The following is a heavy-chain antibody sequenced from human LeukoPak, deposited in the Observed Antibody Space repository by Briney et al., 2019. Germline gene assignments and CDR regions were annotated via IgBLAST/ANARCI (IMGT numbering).Heavy chain of an antibody. J-gene: IGHJ5*02. Sequence: SETLSLTCTVSGGSISSDYLSWIRQPAGKGLEWIGRLYNGGSTTYNPSLKSRITMSVDTSKNQFSLRLTSVTAADTAVYYCARDSGTSGEVKFDPWDQGTRVTVSS. D-gene: IGHD3-10*01. V-gene: IGHV4-4*07. CDR1: GGSISSDY. CDR3: ARDSGTSGEVKFDP. CDR2: LYNGGST.